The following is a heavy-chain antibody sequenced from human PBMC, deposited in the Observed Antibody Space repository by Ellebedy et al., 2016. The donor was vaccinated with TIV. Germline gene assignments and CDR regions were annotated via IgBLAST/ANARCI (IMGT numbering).Heavy chain of an antibody. J-gene: IGHJ6*03. D-gene: IGHD2-2*02. CDR2: VYTSGRT. Sequence: SETLSLTXTVSGASIPTFYWSWIRQPAGKGLEWIGRVYTSGRTYYNPSLKSRVTMSVDTSKNQFSLKLSSVTAADTAVYYCARDRYCSSTSCYNGYYYYYMDVWGKGTTVTVSS. CDR3: ARDRYCSSTSCYNGYYYYYMDV. V-gene: IGHV4-4*07. CDR1: GASIPTFY.